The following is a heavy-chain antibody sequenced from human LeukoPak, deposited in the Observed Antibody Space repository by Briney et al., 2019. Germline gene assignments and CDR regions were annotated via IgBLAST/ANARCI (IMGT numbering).Heavy chain of an antibody. CDR1: GFTFSSYG. CDR2: ISYDGSNK. V-gene: IGHV3-30*18. D-gene: IGHD6-6*01. J-gene: IGHJ6*02. CDR3: AKGLAARSYYYYGMDV. Sequence: GGSLRLFCAASGFTFSSYGMHWVRQAPGKGLEWVAVISYDGSNKYYADSVKGRFTISRDNSKNTLYLQMNSLRAEDTAVYYCAKGLAARSYYYYGMDVWGQGTTVTVSS.